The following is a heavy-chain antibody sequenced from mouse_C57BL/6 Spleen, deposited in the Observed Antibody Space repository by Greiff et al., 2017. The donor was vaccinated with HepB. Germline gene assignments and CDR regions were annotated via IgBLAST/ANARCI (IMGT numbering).Heavy chain of an antibody. CDR3: ARGFTTVVARYFDV. CDR2: INPYNGGT. V-gene: IGHV1-19*01. CDR1: GYTFTDYY. J-gene: IGHJ1*03. D-gene: IGHD1-1*01. Sequence: VQLQQSGPVLVKPGASVKMSCKASGYTFTDYYMNWVKQSHGKSLEWIGVINPYNGGTSYNQKFKGKATLTVDKSSSTAYMELNSLTSDDSAVYYCARGFTTVVARYFDVWGTGTTVTVSS.